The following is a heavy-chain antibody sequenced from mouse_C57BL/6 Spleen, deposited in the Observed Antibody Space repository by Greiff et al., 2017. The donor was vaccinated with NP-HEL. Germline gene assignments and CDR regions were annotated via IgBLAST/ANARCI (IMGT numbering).Heavy chain of an antibody. CDR3: AKRGGYDYAMDY. Sequence: VMLVESGPGLVQPSQSLSLTCTVSGFSLTSYGVHWVRQSPGKGLEWLGVIWRGGSTAYNAAFMSRLSITKDNSKSQVFFKMNSLQADDTAIYYCAKRGGYDYAMDYWGRGTSVTVSS. V-gene: IGHV2-5*01. D-gene: IGHD2-2*01. J-gene: IGHJ4*01. CDR1: GFSLTSYG. CDR2: IWRGGST.